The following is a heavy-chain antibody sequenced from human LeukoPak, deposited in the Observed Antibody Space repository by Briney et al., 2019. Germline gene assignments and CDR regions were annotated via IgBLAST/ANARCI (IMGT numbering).Heavy chain of an antibody. V-gene: IGHV3-33*01. CDR1: GFSFSSYG. CDR3: ARDGGGGGYNLDYFDY. CDR2: IWYDGSNK. D-gene: IGHD5-24*01. J-gene: IGHJ4*02. Sequence: PGGSLRLSCAASGFSFSSYGMHGVGQAPAKGLEWVAVIWYDGSNKYYADSVKGRFTISRDNSKNTLYLQMNSLRAEDTAVYYCARDGGGGGYNLDYFDYWGQGTLVTVSS.